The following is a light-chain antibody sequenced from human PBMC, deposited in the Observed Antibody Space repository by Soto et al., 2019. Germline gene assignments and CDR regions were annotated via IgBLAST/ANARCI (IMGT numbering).Light chain of an antibody. CDR1: SSDIGRYNL. Sequence: QSVLTQPASVSGSPGQSITISCTGTSSDIGRYNLVSWYQQHPGKAPKLMIYEGSKRPSGVSNRFSGSKSGNTASLTISGLQAEDEADYYCCSYAGSSLYVFGTGTKVTVL. J-gene: IGLJ1*01. CDR3: CSYAGSSLYV. CDR2: EGS. V-gene: IGLV2-23*01.